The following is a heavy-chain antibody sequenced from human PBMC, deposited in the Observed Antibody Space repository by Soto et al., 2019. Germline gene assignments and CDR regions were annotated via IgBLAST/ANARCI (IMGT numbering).Heavy chain of an antibody. D-gene: IGHD3-16*01. V-gene: IGHV4-31*01. Sequence: QVQLQESGPGLVKPSQTLSLTCTVSGGSISSGGYYWSWIRQHPGKGLEWIGYIYYSGSTYYNPSPESPVTIAVDTSKNQFSLKLSSVTAADTAVYYCARVGGINWFAPWGQGTLVTVSS. CDR2: IYYSGST. J-gene: IGHJ5*02. CDR1: GGSISSGGYY. CDR3: ARVGGINWFAP.